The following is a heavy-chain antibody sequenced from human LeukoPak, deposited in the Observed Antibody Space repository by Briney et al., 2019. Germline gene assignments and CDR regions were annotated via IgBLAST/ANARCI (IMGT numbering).Heavy chain of an antibody. D-gene: IGHD3-3*01. Sequence: GGSLRLSCAGSGFIFSSYSMGWVRQAPGKGLEFVAHLKEGGIEKEYVDSVEGRFTISRDNGKNSLYLQMNSLRAEDTALYFCARWRGAQSEFDYWGQGTHVIVSS. CDR1: GFIFSSYS. V-gene: IGHV3-7*01. CDR2: LKEGGIEK. CDR3: ARWRGAQSEFDY. J-gene: IGHJ4*02.